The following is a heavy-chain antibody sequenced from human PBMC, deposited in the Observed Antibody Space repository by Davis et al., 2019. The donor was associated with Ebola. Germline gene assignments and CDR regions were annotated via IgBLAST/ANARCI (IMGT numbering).Heavy chain of an antibody. CDR1: GGSITNYY. CDR2: IHYTGSS. Sequence: SETLSLTCTVPGGSITNYYWTWVRQPPGKGLEWIGYIHYTGSSNYNPSLKSRVTISVDTSKNQFSLSLSSVTAADTAVYYCAREGGSGRSYYYGMDVWGQGTTVTVSS. CDR3: AREGGSGRSYYYGMDV. V-gene: IGHV4-59*01. J-gene: IGHJ6*02. D-gene: IGHD3-10*01.